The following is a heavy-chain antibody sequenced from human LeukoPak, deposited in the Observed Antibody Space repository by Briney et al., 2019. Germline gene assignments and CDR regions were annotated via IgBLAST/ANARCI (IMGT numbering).Heavy chain of an antibody. D-gene: IGHD5-18*01. J-gene: IGHJ4*02. CDR1: GGSISSFY. CDR3: ARQVDTAMVTN. CDR2: IYNSGIT. V-gene: IGHV4-59*08. Sequence: SETLSLTCTVSGGSISSFYWSWIRQPPGKGLEWIGYIYNSGITNYNPSLKNRVTISVDTSKNQFSLKLSSVIAADTAVYYCARQVDTAMVTNWGQGTPVTVSS.